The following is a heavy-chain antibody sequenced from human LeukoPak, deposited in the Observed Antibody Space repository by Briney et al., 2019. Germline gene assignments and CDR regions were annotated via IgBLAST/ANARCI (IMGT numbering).Heavy chain of an antibody. J-gene: IGHJ3*01. V-gene: IGHV3-48*02. Sequence: GGSLRLSCAGSGCTFSSYSMNWVRPAPGKGLEEVSYISSGSSTIYYADSVKGRFTLSRDNAKNSLYLQMNSLRDEDTAVYYCGEGYQQGWAVGALDLWGQGTMVTVSS. CDR3: GEGYQQGWAVGALDL. CDR1: GCTFSSYS. CDR2: ISSGSSTI. D-gene: IGHD6-13*01.